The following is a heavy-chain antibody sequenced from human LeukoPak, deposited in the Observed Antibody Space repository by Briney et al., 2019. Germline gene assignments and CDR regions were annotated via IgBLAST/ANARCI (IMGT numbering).Heavy chain of an antibody. Sequence: GGSLRLSCAASGFTFEDYDMTWVRQAPGKGLEWVSGINWNGGSTGYADSVKGRSTISRDNAKNSLYLQMNSLRVEDTALYYCARDTVTNWFDPWGRGTLVTVSS. CDR1: GFTFEDYD. J-gene: IGHJ5*02. D-gene: IGHD4-11*01. V-gene: IGHV3-20*04. CDR2: INWNGGST. CDR3: ARDTVTNWFDP.